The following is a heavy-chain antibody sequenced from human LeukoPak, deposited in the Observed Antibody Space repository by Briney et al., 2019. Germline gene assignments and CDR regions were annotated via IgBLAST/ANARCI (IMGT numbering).Heavy chain of an antibody. CDR3: ARLRGENYDSSGYLDY. CDR2: IYHSGST. V-gene: IGHV4-38-2*01. D-gene: IGHD3-22*01. CDR1: GYSIIRGYY. Sequence: SETLSLTCAVSGYSIIRGYYWGWIRQPPGKGLEWIGGIYHSGSTYYNPSLKSRVTISVDTSKNQFSLKLSSVTAADTAVYYCARLRGENYDSSGYLDYWGQGTLLTVSS. J-gene: IGHJ4*02.